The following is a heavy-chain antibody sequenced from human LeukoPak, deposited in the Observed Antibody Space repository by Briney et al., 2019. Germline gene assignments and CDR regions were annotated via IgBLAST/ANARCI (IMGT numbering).Heavy chain of an antibody. J-gene: IGHJ4*02. CDR2: ISNDASKK. Sequence: GGSLRLSCAASGFTFSTYAMHWVRQAPGKGLEWVAVISNDASKKYYADSVKGRSTISRDNSENTLYLQMNSLRAEDTAVYYCAKDMNTVTTTFDYWGQGTLVTVSS. V-gene: IGHV3-30*18. D-gene: IGHD4-17*01. CDR1: GFTFSTYA. CDR3: AKDMNTVTTTFDY.